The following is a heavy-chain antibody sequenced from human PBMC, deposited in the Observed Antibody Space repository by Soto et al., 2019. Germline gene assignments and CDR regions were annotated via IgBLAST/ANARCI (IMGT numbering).Heavy chain of an antibody. Sequence: QVQLVQSGAEVKKPGASVKVSCKASGYTFTSYAMHWVRQAPGQRREWMGWINAGNGNTKYSQKFQGRVTITRDTSASTAYMELSSLRSEDTAVYYCARRSLLWFGEFPNLGPYYYYGMDVWGQGTTVTVSS. D-gene: IGHD3-10*01. V-gene: IGHV1-3*01. CDR2: INAGNGNT. CDR3: ARRSLLWFGEFPNLGPYYYYGMDV. CDR1: GYTFTSYA. J-gene: IGHJ6*02.